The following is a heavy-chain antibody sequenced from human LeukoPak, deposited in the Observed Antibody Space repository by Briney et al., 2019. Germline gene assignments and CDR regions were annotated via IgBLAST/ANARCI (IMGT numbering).Heavy chain of an antibody. CDR2: ISSSGSTI. Sequence: KPGGSLRLSCAASGFTFSDYYMSWLRQAPGKGLEWVSYISSSGSTIYYADSVKGRFTISRDNAKNSLYLQMNSLRAEDTAVYYCARTGNYYDSSGYYTYFDYWGQGTLVTVSS. CDR3: ARTGNYYDSSGYYTYFDY. D-gene: IGHD3-22*01. J-gene: IGHJ4*02. V-gene: IGHV3-11*04. CDR1: GFTFSDYY.